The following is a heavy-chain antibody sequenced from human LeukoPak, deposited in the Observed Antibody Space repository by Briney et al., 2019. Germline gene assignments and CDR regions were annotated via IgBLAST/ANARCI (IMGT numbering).Heavy chain of an antibody. Sequence: GGSLRLSCVGSGFSFSSYWMSWVRQAPGKGLEWVANMKQDGREKNYVDSVKGRFIISRDNAKNSVYLQMNSLRVEDTAVYYCAKEFRGSGGWTPFGHWGQGTPVTASS. CDR3: AKEFRGSGGWTPFGH. CDR1: GFSFSSYW. J-gene: IGHJ4*02. V-gene: IGHV3-7*03. CDR2: MKQDGREK. D-gene: IGHD6-19*01.